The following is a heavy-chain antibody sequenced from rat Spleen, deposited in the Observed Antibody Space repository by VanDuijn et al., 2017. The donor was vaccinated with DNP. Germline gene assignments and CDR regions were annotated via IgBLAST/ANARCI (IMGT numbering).Heavy chain of an antibody. D-gene: IGHD1-3*01. CDR3: TRTDGSYGFDY. J-gene: IGHJ2*01. CDR2: IGIVGGST. CDR1: GFDFKNFP. V-gene: IGHV5-46*01. Sequence: EVQLVESGGGLVQPGRSMRLSCAASGFDFKNFPMAWVRQTPTQGLEWVATIGIVGGSTYYRDSVKGRFTGSRDDAKTTLYLQMNSLRSEDTATYYCTRTDGSYGFDYWGQGVMVPVSS.